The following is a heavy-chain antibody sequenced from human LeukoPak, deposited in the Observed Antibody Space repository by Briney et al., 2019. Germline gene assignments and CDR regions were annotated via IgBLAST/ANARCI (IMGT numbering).Heavy chain of an antibody. CDR2: IWYDGSNK. Sequence: GRSLRLSCAASGFTFSSYGMHWVRQAPGKGLEWVAVIWYDGSNKYYADSVKGRFTISRDNSKNTLYLQMNSLRAEDTAVYYCARGGRYYCSSTRRGYYGMDVWGQGTTVTVSS. D-gene: IGHD2-2*01. J-gene: IGHJ6*02. CDR3: ARGGRYYCSSTRRGYYGMDV. CDR1: GFTFSSYG. V-gene: IGHV3-33*01.